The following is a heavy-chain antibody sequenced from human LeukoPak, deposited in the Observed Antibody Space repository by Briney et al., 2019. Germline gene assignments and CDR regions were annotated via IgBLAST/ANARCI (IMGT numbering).Heavy chain of an antibody. Sequence: GASVKVSCKAFGYTFTDYHMHWVRQAPGQGLEWMGWINPNSGDTNYAQKFQGRVTMTRDTTISTAYMELSRLRSDDTAVFYCATLMAHLDYWDQGTLVTVSS. J-gene: IGHJ4*02. CDR1: GYTFTDYH. V-gene: IGHV1-2*02. D-gene: IGHD2-8*01. CDR3: ATLMAHLDY. CDR2: INPNSGDT.